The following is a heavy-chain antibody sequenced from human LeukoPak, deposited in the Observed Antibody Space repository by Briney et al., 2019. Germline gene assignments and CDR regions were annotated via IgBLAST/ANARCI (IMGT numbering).Heavy chain of an antibody. CDR3: ARGGDIVVVVAASDYYYYMDV. CDR1: GFTFISYG. V-gene: IGHV3-33*01. Sequence: PGRSLRLSCASSGFTFISYGMHWVRQAPGKGLEGVAVIWYDGSNKYYADSVKGRFTISRDNSKNTLYLQMNSLRAEDTAAYYCARGGDIVVVVAASDYYYYMDVWGKGTTVTVSS. CDR2: IWYDGSNK. D-gene: IGHD2-15*01. J-gene: IGHJ6*03.